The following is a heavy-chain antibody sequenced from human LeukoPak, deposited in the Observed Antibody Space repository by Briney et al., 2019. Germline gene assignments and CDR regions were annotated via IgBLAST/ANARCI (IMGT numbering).Heavy chain of an antibody. CDR1: GFTLSSSG. Sequence: GGSLRLSCAASGFTLSSSGMHWVRQAPGKGLEWVAVISYDGSNKYYADSVKGRFTISRDNSKNTLYLQMNSLRAEDTAVYYCAEASGDYVFDYWGQGTLVTVSS. D-gene: IGHD4-17*01. V-gene: IGHV3-30*18. CDR2: ISYDGSNK. J-gene: IGHJ4*02. CDR3: AEASGDYVFDY.